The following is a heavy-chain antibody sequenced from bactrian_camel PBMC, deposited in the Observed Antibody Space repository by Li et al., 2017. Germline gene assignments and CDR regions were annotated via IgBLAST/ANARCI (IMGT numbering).Heavy chain of an antibody. V-gene: IGHV3S63*01. J-gene: IGHJ6*01. CDR1: RYTALIDC. CDR3: AASKGACYGKLGFGLDLRDFPY. D-gene: IGHD5*01. CDR2: IQVSNGMT. Sequence: HVQLVESGGESVEAGGSLLLSCKSDRYTALIDCMAWFRQLPGKEREGVASIQVSNGMTYVADSVKGRFTISRDNANNAVYLQMNNLKPEDTAMYYCAASKGACYGKLGFGLDLRDFPYWGQGTQVTVS.